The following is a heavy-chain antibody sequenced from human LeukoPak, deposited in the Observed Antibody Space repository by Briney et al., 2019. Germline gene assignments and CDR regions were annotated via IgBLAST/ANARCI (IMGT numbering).Heavy chain of an antibody. D-gene: IGHD5-12*01. Sequence: SETLSLTCTVSGGSISNYYWSWIRQPPGKGLEWIGYVSYSGSTDHNPSLKSRVTISVDTSKNQFSLRLSSVTAADTAVYYCARGGYEARSYYFDYWGQGTLVTVSS. V-gene: IGHV4-59*01. CDR1: GGSISNYY. J-gene: IGHJ4*02. CDR3: ARGGYEARSYYFDY. CDR2: VSYSGST.